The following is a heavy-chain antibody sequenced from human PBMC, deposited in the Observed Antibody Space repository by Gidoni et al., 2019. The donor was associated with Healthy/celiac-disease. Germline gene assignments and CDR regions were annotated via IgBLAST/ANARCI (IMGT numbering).Heavy chain of an antibody. V-gene: IGHV4-61*02. Sequence: QVQLQESGPGLVKPSQTLSLTCTVSGGSISSGSYYWSWIRQPAGKGLEWIGRIYTSGSTNYNPSLKSRVTISVDTSKNQFSLKLSSVTAADTAVYYCARGGGYMDAFDIWGQGTMVTVSS. CDR3: ARGGGYMDAFDI. CDR1: GGSISSGSYY. D-gene: IGHD5-12*01. J-gene: IGHJ3*02. CDR2: IYTSGST.